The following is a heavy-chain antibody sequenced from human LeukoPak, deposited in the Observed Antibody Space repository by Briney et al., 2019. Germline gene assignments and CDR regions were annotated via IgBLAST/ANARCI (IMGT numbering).Heavy chain of an antibody. J-gene: IGHJ4*02. CDR2: MHYNERT. CDR3: ASTYYDILTPSYYFDF. Sequence: SETLSLTCTVTGGSITSGSYYWGWVRQPPGKGLEWIGSMHYNERTYSNPSLKSRVTISVDTSKNQFSLSLSSVTAADTAVFYCASTYYDILTPSYYFDFWGRGTLVTVPS. CDR1: GGSITSGSYY. V-gene: IGHV4-39*01. D-gene: IGHD3-9*01.